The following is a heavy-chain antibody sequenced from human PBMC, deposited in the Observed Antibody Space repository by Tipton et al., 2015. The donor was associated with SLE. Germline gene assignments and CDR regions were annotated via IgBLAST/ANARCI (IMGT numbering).Heavy chain of an antibody. CDR2: IYTSGNT. CDR3: AREGSSWYYFDY. D-gene: IGHD6-13*01. CDR1: GGSISSGNYY. J-gene: IGHJ4*02. V-gene: IGHV4-61*02. Sequence: TLSLTCTVSGGSISSGNYYWSWIRQPAGKGLEWIGRIYTSGNTDYNPSLKSRVTISVDTSKNQFSLKLSSVTAADTAVYYCAREGSSWYYFDYWGQGTLVTVSS.